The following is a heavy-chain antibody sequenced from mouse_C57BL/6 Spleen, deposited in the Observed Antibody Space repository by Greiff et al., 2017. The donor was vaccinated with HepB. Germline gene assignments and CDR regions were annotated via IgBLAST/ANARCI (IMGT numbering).Heavy chain of an antibody. D-gene: IGHD4-1*01. CDR3: ALTGTGLGMDY. Sequence: VQLQQSGPELVKPGASVKISCKASGYTFTDYYMNWVKQSHGKSLEWIGDINPNNGGTSYNQKFKGKATLTVDKSSSTAYMELRSLTSEDSAVYYCALTGTGLGMDYWGQGTSVTVSS. CDR2: INPNNGGT. V-gene: IGHV1-26*01. CDR1: GYTFTDYY. J-gene: IGHJ4*01.